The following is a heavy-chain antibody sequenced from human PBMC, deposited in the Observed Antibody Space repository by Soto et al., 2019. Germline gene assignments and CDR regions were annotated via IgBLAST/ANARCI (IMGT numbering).Heavy chain of an antibody. Sequence: QLQLQESGSGLVKPSQTLSLTCAVSGGSISSGGYSWSWIRQPPGKGLEWIGYIYHSGSTYYNPSLQSRINNTRDRAKNQFSPKLRSVTPADTAVYYWARGNKRGYYYFCYWGQGTLVNVSS. CDR1: GGSISSGGYS. V-gene: IGHV4-30-2*01. CDR3: ARGNKRGYYYFCY. D-gene: IGHD6-13*01. CDR2: IYHSGST. J-gene: IGHJ4*02.